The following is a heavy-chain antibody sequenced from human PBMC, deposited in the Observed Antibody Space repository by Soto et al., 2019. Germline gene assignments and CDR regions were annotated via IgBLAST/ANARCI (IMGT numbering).Heavy chain of an antibody. CDR3: AKYLVWIQLWFGYWYFDL. D-gene: IGHD5-18*01. V-gene: IGHV3-23*01. J-gene: IGHJ2*01. CDR2: ISGSGGST. Sequence: EVQLLASGGGLVQPGGSLSLSCAASGFTFSSYAMSWVRQAPGKGLEWVSAISGSGGSTYYADSVKGRFTISRDNSNNPLDLQMNCLRAQDKDVYYCAKYLVWIQLWFGYWYFDLWGRGTLLTVSS. CDR1: GFTFSSYA.